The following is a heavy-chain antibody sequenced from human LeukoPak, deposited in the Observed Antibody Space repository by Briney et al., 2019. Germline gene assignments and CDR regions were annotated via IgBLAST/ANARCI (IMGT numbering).Heavy chain of an antibody. V-gene: IGHV3-48*03. J-gene: IGHJ3*02. CDR3: ARHSTRLDAFDI. CDR2: ISSSGSAI. CDR1: GFTFSSYE. Sequence: GGSLRLSCAASGFTFSSYEMSWVRQAPGKGLEWVSYISSSGSAIYYADSVKGRFTISRDNAKNSLYLQMNSLRAEDTAVYYCARHSTRLDAFDIWGQGTMVTVSS.